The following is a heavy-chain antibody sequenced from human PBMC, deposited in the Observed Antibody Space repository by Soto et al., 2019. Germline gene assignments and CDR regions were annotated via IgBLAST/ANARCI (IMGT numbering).Heavy chain of an antibody. Sequence: TLSLTCTVSGGSISSGGYYWSWIRQHPGKGLEWLALIYWDDDKRYSPSLKSRLTITKDTSKNQVVLTMSNMDPVDTARYYCAHIVVAGLGYYFDYWGQGTLVTVSS. J-gene: IGHJ4*02. D-gene: IGHD6-19*01. CDR3: AHIVVAGLGYYFDY. CDR2: IYWDDDK. V-gene: IGHV2-5*08. CDR1: GGSISSGGYY.